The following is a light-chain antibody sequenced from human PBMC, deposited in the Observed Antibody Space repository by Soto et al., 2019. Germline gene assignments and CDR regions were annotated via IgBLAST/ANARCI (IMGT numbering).Light chain of an antibody. J-gene: IGKJ1*01. CDR3: QQGYSTPWT. Sequence: DIQMTQSPSSLSASVGDRFTITCLSSQSVTTYLHWYQQKAGEAPKLLIYAISNLQSGVSSRFSGSGSGTDFSLTINTLQPEDFATYYCQQGYSTPWTFGQGTKV. CDR2: AIS. V-gene: IGKV1-39*01. CDR1: QSVTTY.